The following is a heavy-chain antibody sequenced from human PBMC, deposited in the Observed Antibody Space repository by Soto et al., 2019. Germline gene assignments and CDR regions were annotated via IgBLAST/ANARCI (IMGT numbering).Heavy chain of an antibody. CDR3: ARLITIFGVADFDY. Sequence: ASVKVSCKASGYTFTSYGISWVRQAPGQGLEWMGWISAYNGNTNYARKLQGRVTMTTDTSTSTAYMELRSLRSDDTAVYYCARLITIFGVADFDYWGQGTLVTVSS. CDR1: GYTFTSYG. J-gene: IGHJ4*02. CDR2: ISAYNGNT. V-gene: IGHV1-18*01. D-gene: IGHD3-3*01.